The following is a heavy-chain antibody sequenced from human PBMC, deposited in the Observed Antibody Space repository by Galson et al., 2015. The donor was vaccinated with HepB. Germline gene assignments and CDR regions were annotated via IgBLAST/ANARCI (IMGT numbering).Heavy chain of an antibody. CDR1: GFTFSSYG. CDR3: ARDAYYDFSSGYHQHMDV. J-gene: IGHJ6*03. CDR2: IWYDGSNK. V-gene: IGHV3-33*01. Sequence: SLRLSCAASGFTFSSYGMHWVRQAPGKGLEWVAVIWYDGSNKYYADSVKGRFTISRDNSKNTLYLQMNSLSAEDTAVYYCARDAYYDFSSGYHQHMDVWAKATTATYSS. D-gene: IGHD3-3*01.